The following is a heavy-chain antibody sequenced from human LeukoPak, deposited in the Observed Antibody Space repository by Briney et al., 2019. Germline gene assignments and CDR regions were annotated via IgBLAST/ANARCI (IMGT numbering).Heavy chain of an antibody. V-gene: IGHV3-30*18. Sequence: GGSLRLSCAASGFTFSSYGMSWVRQAPGKGLEWVAVILYDGSNKYNADSVKGRFTISRDTSKNTLYLQMSSLRAEDTAVYYCAKAWRAYGDYHTFDIWGQGTMVTVSS. J-gene: IGHJ3*02. CDR1: GFTFSSYG. CDR3: AKAWRAYGDYHTFDI. D-gene: IGHD4-17*01. CDR2: ILYDGSNK.